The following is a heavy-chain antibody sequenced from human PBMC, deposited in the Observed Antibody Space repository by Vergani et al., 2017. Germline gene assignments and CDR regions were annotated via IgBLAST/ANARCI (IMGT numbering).Heavy chain of an antibody. CDR2: INPNSGGT. D-gene: IGHD3-10*01. J-gene: IGHJ3*02. Sequence: QVQLVQSGAEVKKPGASVKVSCKASGYTFTGYYMHWVRQAPGQGLEWMGWINPNSGGTNYAQKFQGRVTMTRDTFISTAYMELSRLRSDDTAVYYCASDIMVRGVIKGPWAFDIWGQGTMVTVSS. CDR3: ASDIMVRGVIKGPWAFDI. V-gene: IGHV1-2*02. CDR1: GYTFTGYY.